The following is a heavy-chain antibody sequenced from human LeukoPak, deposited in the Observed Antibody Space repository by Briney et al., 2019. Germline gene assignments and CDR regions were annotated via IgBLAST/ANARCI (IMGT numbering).Heavy chain of an antibody. CDR3: ATVDYDFWSGYLD. CDR2: IIPILSIA. J-gene: IGHJ4*02. V-gene: IGHV1-69*04. Sequence: SVKVPCKASGVTFSSYAISWVRQAPGQGLEWMGRIIPILSIANYAQKFQGRVTMTEDTSTDTAYMELSSLRSEDTAVYYCATVDYDFWSGYLDWGQGTLVTVSS. D-gene: IGHD3-3*01. CDR1: GVTFSSYA.